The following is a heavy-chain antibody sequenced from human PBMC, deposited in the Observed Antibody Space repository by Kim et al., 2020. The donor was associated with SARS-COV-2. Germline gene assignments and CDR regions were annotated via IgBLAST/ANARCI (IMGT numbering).Heavy chain of an antibody. V-gene: IGHV1-69*13. CDR3: ATTIRQQLVPGYPFDY. J-gene: IGHJ4*02. CDR1: GGTFSSYA. CDR2: IIPIFGTA. Sequence: SVKVSCKASGGTFSSYAISWVRQAPGQGLEWMGGIIPIFGTANYAQKFQGRVTITADESTSTAYMELSSLRSEDTAVYYCATTIRQQLVPGYPFDYWGQGTLVTVSS. D-gene: IGHD6-13*01.